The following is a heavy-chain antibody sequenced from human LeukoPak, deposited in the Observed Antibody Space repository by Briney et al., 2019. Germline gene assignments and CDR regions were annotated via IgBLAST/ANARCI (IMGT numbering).Heavy chain of an antibody. CDR1: GFTFSSYS. CDR2: ISSSSSTI. J-gene: IGHJ4*02. V-gene: IGHV3-48*01. Sequence: GGSLRLSCAASGFTFSSYSMNWVRQAPGKGLEWVSYISSSSSTIYYADSVKGRFTISRDNAKNSLYLQMNSLRAEDTAVYYCARAGIVVVPAARGGDWGQGTLVTVSS. CDR3: ARAGIVVVPAARGGD. D-gene: IGHD2-2*01.